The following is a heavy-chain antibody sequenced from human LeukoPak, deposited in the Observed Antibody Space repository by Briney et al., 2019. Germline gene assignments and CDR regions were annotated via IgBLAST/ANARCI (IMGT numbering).Heavy chain of an antibody. D-gene: IGHD3-9*01. CDR3: AREGLRYFDWS. J-gene: IGHJ5*02. V-gene: IGHV4-30-4*01. CDR1: GGSISSGDYY. CDR2: IYYSGST. Sequence: SETLSLTCTVSGGSISSGDYYWSWIRQPPGKGLEWFGSIYYSGSTYYNPSLKSRVTISVDTSKNQFSLKLSSVTAADSSVYYCAREGLRYFDWSWGQGTLVTVSS.